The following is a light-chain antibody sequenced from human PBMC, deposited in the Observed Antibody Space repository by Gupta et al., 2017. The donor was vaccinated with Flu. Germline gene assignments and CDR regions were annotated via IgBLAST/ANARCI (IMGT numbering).Light chain of an antibody. CDR1: SSDIGDYNR. CDR3: SSDIRTKSSTIAGG. CDR2: EVT. V-gene: IGLV2-14*01. J-gene: IGLJ6*01. Sequence: QSALTQPASVSGSPGQSIIISCTGTSSDIGDYNRVSWYQQHPGKAPKLIIDEVTRRPSGVSSRLSGSKSGNTDSLTISGLQADDEADYYCSSDIRTKSSTIAGGLGGGTKVT.